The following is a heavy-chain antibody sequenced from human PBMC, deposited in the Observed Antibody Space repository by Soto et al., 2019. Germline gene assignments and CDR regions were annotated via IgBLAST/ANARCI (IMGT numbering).Heavy chain of an antibody. CDR2: IYYSGST. J-gene: IGHJ1*01. CDR1: GGSISSSSYY. CDR3: AREDRDDNRGPGN. Sequence: SETLSLTCTVSGGSISSSSYYWGWIRQPPGKGLEWIGSIYYSGSTHYNPSLESRVTISVDTSMNQFSLKLSFVTAADTAIYYCAREDRDDNRGPGNWGQGTLVTVSS. D-gene: IGHD1-1*01. V-gene: IGHV4-39*02.